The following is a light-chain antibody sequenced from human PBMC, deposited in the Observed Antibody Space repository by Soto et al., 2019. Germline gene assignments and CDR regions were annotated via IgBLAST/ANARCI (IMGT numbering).Light chain of an antibody. Sequence: DIQMTQSPSSVSASVGDRVTITCRASQGISSWLARYQQKPGKAPKLLIYAASSLQSGVPPRFSGSGSGTDFTLTISILQPEDFATYYCQQANGFPLTFGGGTKVEIK. J-gene: IGKJ4*01. V-gene: IGKV1-12*01. CDR2: AAS. CDR1: QGISSW. CDR3: QQANGFPLT.